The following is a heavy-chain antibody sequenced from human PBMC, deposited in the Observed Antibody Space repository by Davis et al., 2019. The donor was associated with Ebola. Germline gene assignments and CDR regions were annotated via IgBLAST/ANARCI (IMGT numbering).Heavy chain of an antibody. V-gene: IGHV4-30-2*01. CDR2: IFHGANT. CDR1: GGSISSGDYC. J-gene: IGHJ4*02. CDR3: ARDDLTGLMDS. D-gene: IGHD2-8*02. Sequence: SQTLSLTCAVSGGSISSGDYCWSWIRQPPGKGLEWIGYIFHGANTYYNPSLKSRVAISVDRSKNQFSLRLNSVTAADTATYYCARDDLTGLMDSWGQGTLVTVSS.